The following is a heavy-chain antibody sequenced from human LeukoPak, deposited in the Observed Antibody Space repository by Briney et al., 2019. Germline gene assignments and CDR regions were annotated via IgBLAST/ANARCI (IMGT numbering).Heavy chain of an antibody. J-gene: IGHJ4*02. D-gene: IGHD1-26*01. V-gene: IGHV1-46*01. Sequence: GASVKVSCEASGYTFTGYYIHWVRQAPGQGLEWMGITNPSGGTTVYAQNFQGRVIMTRDTSTSTVHMDLSSLRSEDAAVYYCAREPRPVGATSFGYYFDYWGQGTLVTVSS. CDR3: AREPRPVGATSFGYYFDY. CDR1: GYTFTGYY. CDR2: TNPSGGTT.